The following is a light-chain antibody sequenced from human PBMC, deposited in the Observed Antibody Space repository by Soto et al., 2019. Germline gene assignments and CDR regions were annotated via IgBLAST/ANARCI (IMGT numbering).Light chain of an antibody. Sequence: EILWTQSTAPLSLSPGERATLSCRASLRVYSFLAWYQQRAGQAPRLLIYDASNRATGIPARFSGSGSGTDFTLTIGSLEPEDFAVYYGQRRRNWPLRFGGGTKV. CDR3: QRRRNWPLR. CDR1: LRVYSF. CDR2: DAS. V-gene: IGKV3-11*01. J-gene: IGKJ4*02.